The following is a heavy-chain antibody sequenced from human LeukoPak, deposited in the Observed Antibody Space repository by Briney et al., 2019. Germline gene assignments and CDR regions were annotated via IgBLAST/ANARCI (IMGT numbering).Heavy chain of an antibody. CDR2: LSYGGRT. Sequence: SETLSLTCNVAGGSISSSSHYWGWVRQPPGTGLEWIGSLSYGGRTYYNPSLKSRVTMSVDTSKNQFFLNLSSVTAADTAVYYCARQVESYCFDYWGQGTLVTVSS. CDR1: GGSISSSSHY. D-gene: IGHD1-1*01. CDR3: ARQVESYCFDY. J-gene: IGHJ4*02. V-gene: IGHV4-39*01.